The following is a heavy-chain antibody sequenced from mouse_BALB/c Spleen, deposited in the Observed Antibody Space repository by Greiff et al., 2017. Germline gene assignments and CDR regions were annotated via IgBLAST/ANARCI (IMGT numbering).Heavy chain of an antibody. Sequence: VHLVESGGGLVQPGGSLKLSCAASGFTFSSYGMSWVRQTPDKRLELVATINSNGGSTYYTDSVKGRFTISRDNAKNTLYLQMSSLKSEDTAMYYCACLTAPWFAYWGQGTLVTVSA. CDR3: ACLTAPWFAY. CDR1: GFTFSSYG. D-gene: IGHD4-1*01. V-gene: IGHV5-6-3*01. CDR2: INSNGGST. J-gene: IGHJ3*01.